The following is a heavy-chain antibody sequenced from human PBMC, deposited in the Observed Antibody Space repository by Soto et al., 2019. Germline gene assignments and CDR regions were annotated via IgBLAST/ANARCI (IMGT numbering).Heavy chain of an antibody. CDR1: GYSFATSG. J-gene: IGHJ4*02. D-gene: IGHD3-22*01. V-gene: IGHV1-18*01. Sequence: QVKLVQSGTEVKKPGASLKVSCKASGYSFATSGISWVRQAPGQGLEWMGWISVYNGNTNYDQKLHDRVTMTTDTSTTTASLELRSLRSDDTAVYYCARAVQYYDSSGYVNWGQGTMVTVSS. CDR3: ARAVQYYDSSGYVN. CDR2: ISVYNGNT.